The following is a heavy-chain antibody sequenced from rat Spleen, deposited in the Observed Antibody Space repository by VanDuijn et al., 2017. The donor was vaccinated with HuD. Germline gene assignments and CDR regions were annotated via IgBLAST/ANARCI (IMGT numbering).Heavy chain of an antibody. CDR1: GFTFNNYG. CDR2: ISTGGVNT. CDR3: STAGSGLDYYYAGGFDY. D-gene: IGHD1-6*01. J-gene: IGHJ2*01. Sequence: EVQLVESGGGLVQPGRSLKLSCAASGFTFNNYGMAWVRQIPTTGLEWVASISTGGVNTYYRDSVKGRFTVSRDNAKSTLNLQMDSLRSEDTATYYCSTAGSGLDYYYAGGFDYWGQGVMVTVSS. V-gene: IGHV5S13*01.